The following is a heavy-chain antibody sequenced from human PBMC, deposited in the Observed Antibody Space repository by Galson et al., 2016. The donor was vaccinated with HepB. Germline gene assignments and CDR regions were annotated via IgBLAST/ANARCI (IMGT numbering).Heavy chain of an antibody. CDR1: GGTFSKYA. V-gene: IGHV1-69*13. J-gene: IGHJ6*02. D-gene: IGHD2-8*01. CDR3: ARAWDVVLKVYASYYYGMDV. CDR2: VIPSFGTP. Sequence: SVKVSCKASGGTFSKYAVSWVRQAPGQGLEWMGGVIPSFGTPQYAQKFQGRVTITADESTDTAYMELSSLRSEDTAVYYCARAWDVVLKVYASYYYGMDVWGQGTTVTVSS.